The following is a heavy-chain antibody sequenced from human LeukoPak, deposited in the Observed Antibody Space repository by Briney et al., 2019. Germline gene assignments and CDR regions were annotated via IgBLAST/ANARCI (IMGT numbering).Heavy chain of an antibody. CDR3: AKHAYYDFWSGYYKDHYFDY. J-gene: IGHJ4*02. D-gene: IGHD3-3*01. CDR2: ISSTSTYI. V-gene: IGHV3-21*04. Sequence: GGSLRLSCAASGFTFSSYTMNWVRQAPGKGLEWVSSISSTSTYIHDADSVKGRFTIYRDNAKNSLYLQMNSLRAEDTAVYYCAKHAYYDFWSGYYKDHYFDYWGQGTLVTVSS. CDR1: GFTFSSYT.